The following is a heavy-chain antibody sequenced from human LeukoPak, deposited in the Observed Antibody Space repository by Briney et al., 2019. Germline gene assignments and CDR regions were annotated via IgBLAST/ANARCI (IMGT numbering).Heavy chain of an antibody. D-gene: IGHD6-6*01. CDR3: ARGPNSNWSGLDF. J-gene: IGHJ4*02. Sequence: PGGSLRLSCAASGFTFSDYGIHWIRQAPGKGLEWVAVISYDGGNKQYVDSVKGRFTISRDNSMNTLYLQVNNLRAEDTAVYYCARGPNSNWSGLDFWGQGTLLTVSS. CDR1: GFTFSDYG. V-gene: IGHV3-30*03. CDR2: ISYDGGNK.